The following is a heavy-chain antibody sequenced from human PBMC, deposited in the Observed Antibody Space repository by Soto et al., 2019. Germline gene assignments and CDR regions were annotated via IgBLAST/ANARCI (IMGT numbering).Heavy chain of an antibody. V-gene: IGHV4-39*01. Sequence: SQTLSLTCTVSGVSISSSSYYLGWIRPPPGKGLEWIGSIYYSGSTYYNPSLKSRVTISVDTSKNQFSLKLSSVTAADTAVYYCARHVSAYYGSGSPYYFDYWGQGTLVTVSS. D-gene: IGHD3-10*01. CDR3: ARHVSAYYGSGSPYYFDY. CDR2: IYYSGST. CDR1: GVSISSSSYY. J-gene: IGHJ4*02.